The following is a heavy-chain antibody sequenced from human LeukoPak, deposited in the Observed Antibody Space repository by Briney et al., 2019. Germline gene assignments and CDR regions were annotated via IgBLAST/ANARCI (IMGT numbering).Heavy chain of an antibody. CDR1: GYTFTSYG. CDR3: ARQEPAASGNFDY. J-gene: IGHJ4*02. V-gene: IGHV1-69*13. Sequence: GASVKVSCKASGYTFTSYGISWVRQAPGQGLEWMGGIIPIFGTANYAQKFQGRVTITADESTSTAYMELSSLRSEDTAVYYCARQEPAASGNFDYWGQGTLVTVSS. D-gene: IGHD2-2*01. CDR2: IIPIFGTA.